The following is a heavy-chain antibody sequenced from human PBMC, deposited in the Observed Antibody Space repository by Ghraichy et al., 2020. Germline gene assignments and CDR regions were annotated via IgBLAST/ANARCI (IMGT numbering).Heavy chain of an antibody. CDR2: ISGSGGTT. V-gene: IGHV3-23*01. Sequence: GVLRLSCVASGFTFTSYVINWVRQAPGKGLEWVSSISGSGGTTNYADSVKGRFTISRDNSRNTLYLQMKSLRAEDTAVYYCAKDLKTLQTQPYFFDFWGQGTLVTVSS. CDR1: GFTFTSYV. CDR3: AKDLKTLQTQPYFFDF. J-gene: IGHJ4*02. D-gene: IGHD2-2*01.